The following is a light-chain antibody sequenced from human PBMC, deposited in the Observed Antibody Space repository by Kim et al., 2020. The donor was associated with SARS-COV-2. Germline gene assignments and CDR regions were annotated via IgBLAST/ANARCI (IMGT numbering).Light chain of an antibody. Sequence: PGGTRTLTSGSSTGPVTSNHYPYWFQQRPGQAPRTLISDTSNKHSWTPARFSGSLLGDKAALTLSGAQPEYEAEYYCLLSYSGAWVFGGGTQLTVL. CDR1: TGPVTSNHY. V-gene: IGLV7-46*01. CDR3: LLSYSGAWV. CDR2: DTS. J-gene: IGLJ3*02.